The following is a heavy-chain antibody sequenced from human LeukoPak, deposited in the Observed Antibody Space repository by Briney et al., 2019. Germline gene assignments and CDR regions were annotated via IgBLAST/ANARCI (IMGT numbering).Heavy chain of an antibody. V-gene: IGHV1-8*01. Sequence: GASVKVSCRASGYTFTSYDINWVRQATGQGLEWMGWMNPNSGNTGYAQKFQGRVTMTRNTSISTAYMELSSLRSEDTAVYYCASRGRLTLELLNYYYGMDVWGQGTTVTVSS. CDR3: ASRGRLTLELLNYYYGMDV. J-gene: IGHJ6*02. D-gene: IGHD1-7*01. CDR2: MNPNSGNT. CDR1: GYTFTSYD.